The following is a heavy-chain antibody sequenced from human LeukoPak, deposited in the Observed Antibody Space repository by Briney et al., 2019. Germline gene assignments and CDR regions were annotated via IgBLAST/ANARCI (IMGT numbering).Heavy chain of an antibody. CDR2: IYYSGST. CDR1: GGSISSSSYY. V-gene: IGHV4-39*07. Sequence: PSETLSLTCTVSGGSISSSSYYWGWIRQPPGKGLEWIGSIYYSGSTYYNPSLKSRVTISVDTSKNQFSLKLSSVTAADTAVYYCARRQAVNNVITAANWFDPWGQGTLVTVSS. CDR3: ARRQAVNNVITAANWFDP. D-gene: IGHD6-13*01. J-gene: IGHJ5*02.